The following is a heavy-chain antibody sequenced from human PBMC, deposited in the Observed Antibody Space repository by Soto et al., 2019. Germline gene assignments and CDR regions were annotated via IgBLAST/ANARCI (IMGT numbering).Heavy chain of an antibody. D-gene: IGHD6-6*01. CDR3: ERDVGRGSSSYVIPVHPPNKYYYYGMDV. J-gene: IGHJ6*02. V-gene: IGHV3-74*01. Sequence: GGSLRLSCAASGFSFSGFWMHWVRQAPGKGLVWVSRMFTDVSTTYYADSVKGRFTISRDNAKSTLYLQMNSLRDEDTAVYYCERDVGRGSSSYVIPVHPPNKYYYYGMDVWGQGTTVTVSS. CDR1: GFSFSGFW. CDR2: MFTDVSTT.